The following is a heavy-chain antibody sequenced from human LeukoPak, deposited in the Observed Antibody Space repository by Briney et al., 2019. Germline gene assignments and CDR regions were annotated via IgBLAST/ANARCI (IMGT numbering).Heavy chain of an antibody. D-gene: IGHD3-3*01. CDR2: IYSDGST. V-gene: IGHV3-66*04. CDR3: AGPADYDFWSGFLY. Sequence: PGGSLRLSCAASGFTVSSNYMSWVRQAPGKGLEWVSVIYSDGSTYYADSVKGRFTISRDNSKNTLYLQMNSLRAEDTAVYYCAGPADYDFWSGFLYWGQGTLVTVSS. J-gene: IGHJ4*02. CDR1: GFTVSSNY.